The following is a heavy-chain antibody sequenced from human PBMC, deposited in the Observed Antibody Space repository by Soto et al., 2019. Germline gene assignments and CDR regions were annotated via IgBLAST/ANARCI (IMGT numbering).Heavy chain of an antibody. CDR2: IYYSGST. V-gene: IGHV4-39*01. D-gene: IGHD6-19*01. Sequence: QLQESGPGLVKPSETLSLTCTVSGDSINNVHYFWGWIRQPPGKGLEWIGTIYYSGSTFDNPSLKRRVIMSVDTSKNQFSLKLNSVTAADTAVYYCARQARMAGRPWYFHNWGQGTLVTVSS. J-gene: IGHJ4*02. CDR1: GDSINNVHYF. CDR3: ARQARMAGRPWYFHN.